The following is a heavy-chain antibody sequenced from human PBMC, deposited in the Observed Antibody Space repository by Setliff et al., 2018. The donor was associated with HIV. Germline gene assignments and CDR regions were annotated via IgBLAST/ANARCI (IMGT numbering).Heavy chain of an antibody. J-gene: IGHJ4*02. CDR1: GDSINNYY. V-gene: IGHV4-59*01. Sequence: SETLSLTCPVSGDSINNYYWSWIRQPPGKGLEWIGYVYYRGSTNYNPSLKSRVTISVDPSKNQFSLKLSSVTAADTAVYYCARGEMATIFSGYFDYWGQGTLVTVSS. CDR3: ARGEMATIFSGYFDY. CDR2: VYYRGST. D-gene: IGHD5-12*01.